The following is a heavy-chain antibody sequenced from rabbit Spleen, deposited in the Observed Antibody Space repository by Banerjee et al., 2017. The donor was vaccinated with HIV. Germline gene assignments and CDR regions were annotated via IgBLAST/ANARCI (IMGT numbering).Heavy chain of an antibody. D-gene: IGHD1-1*01. Sequence: QSLEESGGGLVKPGASLTLTCKASGLDFSGDSYDSYMCWVRQAPGKGLEWIACIDIGSSGFTYFASWAKGRFTISKTSSTTVTLQVTSLTAADTATYFCARDTSSSFSSYGMALWGQGTLVTVS. V-gene: IGHV1S40*01. CDR1: GLDFSGDSY. J-gene: IGHJ6*01. CDR2: IDIGSSGFT. CDR3: ARDTSSSFSSYGMAL.